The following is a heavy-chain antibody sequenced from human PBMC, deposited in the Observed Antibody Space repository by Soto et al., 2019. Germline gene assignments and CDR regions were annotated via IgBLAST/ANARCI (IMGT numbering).Heavy chain of an antibody. J-gene: IGHJ6*02. CDR3: ARNWRSGYCSSTSLQKGVCYYYGMDV. CDR2: INHSGST. D-gene: IGHD2-2*01. CDR1: VGSFSGYY. V-gene: IGHV4-34*01. Sequence: SETLSLTCAVYVGSFSGYYWSWIRQPPGKGLEWIGAINHSGSTNYNPSLKGRVTTSVHTSKNQFSLKLSSVTAADTAVYYCARNWRSGYCSSTSLQKGVCYYYGMDVWGQGTTVTVS.